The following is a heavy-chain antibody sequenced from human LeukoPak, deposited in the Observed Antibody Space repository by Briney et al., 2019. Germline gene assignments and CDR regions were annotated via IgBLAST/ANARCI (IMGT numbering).Heavy chain of an antibody. D-gene: IGHD4/OR15-4a*01. Sequence: SVKVSCKASGDTFSTYAFSWVRQAPGQGLEWMGGVIPIFETTNYAQNFQGRVTITVDKSTSTVYLDLSSVRSEDTAVYYCARGSRGAGSTYYYYYMDVWGKGTMVTVSS. J-gene: IGHJ6*03. CDR2: VIPIFETT. CDR3: ARGSRGAGSTYYYYYMDV. CDR1: GDTFSTYA. V-gene: IGHV1-69*06.